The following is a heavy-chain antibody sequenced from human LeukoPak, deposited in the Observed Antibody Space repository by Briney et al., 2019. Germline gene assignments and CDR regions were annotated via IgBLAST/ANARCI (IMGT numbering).Heavy chain of an antibody. CDR3: ARVIAFRGFMDV. D-gene: IGHD6-13*01. CDR2: IKQGGTEK. Sequence: GGSLRLSCAACGFTFTTYWMSWVRQPPGKGLEWVANIKQGGTEKYCVDSVKGRFTISRDNAKNSLYLQMNSLRVEDTAVYYCARVIAFRGFMDVWGKGTTVTVSS. J-gene: IGHJ6*03. V-gene: IGHV3-7*04. CDR1: GFTFTTYW.